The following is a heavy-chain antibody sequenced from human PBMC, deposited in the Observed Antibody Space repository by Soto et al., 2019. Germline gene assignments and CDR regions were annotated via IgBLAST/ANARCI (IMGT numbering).Heavy chain of an antibody. CDR2: IDWEDEK. CDR3: SRLGVDSGGYHFDF. J-gene: IGHJ4*02. CDR1: GFPVSAVSMG. V-gene: IGHV2-70*01. Sequence: PAQTLVSPCGFLGFPVSAVSMGVSWIRHTPGKALECLALIDWEDEKFYSASLKTSLTSSTDTTKNHMVLIMTDMDPADAATKYCSRLGVDSGGYHFDFWGQGTLVTVSS. D-gene: IGHD2-21*01.